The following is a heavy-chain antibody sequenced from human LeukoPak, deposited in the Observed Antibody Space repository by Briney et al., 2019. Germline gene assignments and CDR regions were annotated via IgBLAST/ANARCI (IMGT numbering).Heavy chain of an antibody. J-gene: IGHJ5*02. CDR2: IYPGDSDT. CDR1: GYSFTSYW. V-gene: IGHV5-51*01. D-gene: IGHD2-2*01. Sequence: GESLKISCKGSGYSFTSYWIGWVRHMPGKGLEWMGIIYPGDSDTRYSPSFQGQVTISADKSISTAYLQWSSLKASDTAMYYCARPLRYCSSTSCTTGGFDPWGQGTLVTVSS. CDR3: ARPLRYCSSTSCTTGGFDP.